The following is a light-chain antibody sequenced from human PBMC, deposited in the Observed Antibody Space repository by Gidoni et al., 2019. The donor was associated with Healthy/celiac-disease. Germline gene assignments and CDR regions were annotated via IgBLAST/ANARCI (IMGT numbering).Light chain of an antibody. CDR1: QNISSY. J-gene: IGKJ2*01. V-gene: IGKV1-39*01. CDR2: AAS. CDR3: QQSYSTPYT. Sequence: DIQMTQSPSSLSASVGDRVTITCRASQNISSYLNWYQQKPGKPTKLLIYAASSLQSGVPSRFSGSGSGTDFTLTSSSLQPEDFATYYCQQSYSTPYTFGQGTKLEIK.